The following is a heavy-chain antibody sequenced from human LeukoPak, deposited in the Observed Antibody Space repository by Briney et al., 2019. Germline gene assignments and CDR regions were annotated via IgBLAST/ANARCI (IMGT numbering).Heavy chain of an antibody. CDR1: GFTFSSYA. Sequence: GGSLRLSCAASGFTFSSYAMSWVRQAPGKGLEWVSAVTASAGNTYYADSVKGRFTISRDNSKNTLYLQMNSLRAEDTAVYYCAKDAYRYYDSSDYYRPYYFDYWGQGTRVTVSS. V-gene: IGHV3-23*01. CDR3: AKDAYRYYDSSDYYRPYYFDY. J-gene: IGHJ4*02. CDR2: VTASAGNT. D-gene: IGHD3-22*01.